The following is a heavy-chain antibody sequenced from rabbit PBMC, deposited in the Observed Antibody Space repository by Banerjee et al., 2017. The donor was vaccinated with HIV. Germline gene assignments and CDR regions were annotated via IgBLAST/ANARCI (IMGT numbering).Heavy chain of an antibody. CDR1: GFSFSSSCW. Sequence: EGSLTLTCKASGFSFSSSCWICWVRQAPGKGLEWIGCIYTGSGDTYYASWAKGRFTISKTSSTTVTLQMTSLTAADTATYFCGRDRDGDAGYGSLALWGPGTLVTVS. D-gene: IGHD6-1*01. V-gene: IGHV1S45*01. CDR2: IYTGSGDT. CDR3: GRDRDGDAGYGSLAL. J-gene: IGHJ4*01.